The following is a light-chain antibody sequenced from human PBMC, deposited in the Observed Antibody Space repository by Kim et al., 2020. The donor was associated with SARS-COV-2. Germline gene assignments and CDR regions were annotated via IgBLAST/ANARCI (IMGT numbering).Light chain of an antibody. Sequence: GQSDTISCSGTSSDGGGYNKVSWYQQYPGKAPKVMIYEGSKRRSGVPDRFSGSKSGNTAALTVSGLQAEDEADYYCSSYADTNNVAFGGGTQLTVL. CDR3: SSYADTNNVA. CDR1: SSDGGGYNK. CDR2: EGS. V-gene: IGLV2-8*01. J-gene: IGLJ2*01.